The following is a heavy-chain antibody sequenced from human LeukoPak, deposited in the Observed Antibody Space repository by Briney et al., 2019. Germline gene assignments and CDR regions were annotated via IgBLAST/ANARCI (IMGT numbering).Heavy chain of an antibody. J-gene: IGHJ4*02. V-gene: IGHV1-69*13. CDR3: ASLTPPDYYDSSGPRDY. D-gene: IGHD3-22*01. CDR2: IIPIFGTA. Sequence: SVKVSCKASGGTFSSYAISWVRQAPGQGLEWMGGIIPIFGTANYAQKFQGRVTITADESTSTAYMELSSLRSEDTAVYYCASLTPPDYYDSSGPRDYWGQGTLVTVS. CDR1: GGTFSSYA.